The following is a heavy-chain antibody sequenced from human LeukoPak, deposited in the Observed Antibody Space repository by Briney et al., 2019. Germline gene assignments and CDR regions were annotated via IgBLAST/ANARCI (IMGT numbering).Heavy chain of an antibody. Sequence: PGGSLRLSCAASGFTFSSYGMSWVRQAPGKGLEWVSAISGSGGNTYYADSVKGRFTISRDNSKNTLYLQMNSLRAEDTAVYYCAKTHAGATMVRGESGEALWGQGTLVTVSS. D-gene: IGHD3-10*01. J-gene: IGHJ4*02. CDR2: ISGSGGNT. CDR1: GFTFSSYG. V-gene: IGHV3-23*01. CDR3: AKTHAGATMVRGESGEAL.